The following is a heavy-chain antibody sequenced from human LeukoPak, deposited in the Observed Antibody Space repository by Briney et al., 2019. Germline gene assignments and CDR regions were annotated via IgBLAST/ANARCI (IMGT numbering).Heavy chain of an antibody. CDR1: GFTSSSYA. Sequence: GGSLRLSCAASGFTSSSYAMHWVRQAPGKGLEWVAVIPYDGSNKYYADSVKGRFTISRDNSKNTLYLQMNSLRAEDTAVYYCARVSTSGSYASPYFDYWGQGTLVTVSS. J-gene: IGHJ4*02. CDR2: IPYDGSNK. V-gene: IGHV3-30-3*01. CDR3: ARVSTSGSYASPYFDY. D-gene: IGHD1-26*01.